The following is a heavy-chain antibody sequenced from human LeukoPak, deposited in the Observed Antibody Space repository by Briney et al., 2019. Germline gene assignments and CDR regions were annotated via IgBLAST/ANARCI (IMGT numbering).Heavy chain of an antibody. J-gene: IGHJ4*02. V-gene: IGHV4-34*01. Sequence: SETLSLTCAVYGGSFSGYYWSWIRQPPGKGLEWIGEINHSGSTNYNPSLKSRVTISVDTSKNQFSLKLSSVTAADTAVYYCARESDDIAVAHDYWGQGTLVTVSS. CDR3: ARESDDIAVAHDY. CDR1: GGSFSGYY. D-gene: IGHD6-19*01. CDR2: INHSGST.